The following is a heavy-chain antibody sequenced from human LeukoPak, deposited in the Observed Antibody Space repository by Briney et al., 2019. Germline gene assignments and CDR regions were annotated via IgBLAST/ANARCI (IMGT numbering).Heavy chain of an antibody. CDR1: GGSISSYY. Sequence: PSETLSLTCTVSGGSISSYYWSWIRQPPGKGLEWIGYIYYSGSTYYNPSLKSRVTISVDTSKNQFSLKLSSVTAADTAVYYCARGGCSGGSCFPLGYWGQGTLVTVSS. CDR2: IYYSGST. V-gene: IGHV4-59*12. J-gene: IGHJ4*02. CDR3: ARGGCSGGSCFPLGY. D-gene: IGHD2-15*01.